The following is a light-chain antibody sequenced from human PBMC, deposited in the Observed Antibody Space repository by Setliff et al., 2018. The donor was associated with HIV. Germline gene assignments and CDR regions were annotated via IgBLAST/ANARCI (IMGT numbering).Light chain of an antibody. CDR3: QTWITGTRV. J-gene: IGLJ2*01. CDR1: SGHNNYA. V-gene: IGLV4-69*01. CDR2: LYSHGSH. Sequence: QPVLTQSPSASASLGASVTLTCTLSSGHNNYAIVWHQQQPGKGPRYLMTLYSHGSHAKGDGLPDRFSGFSAGAERYLTISSLQSEDEADYYCQTWITGTRVFGGGTQLTVL.